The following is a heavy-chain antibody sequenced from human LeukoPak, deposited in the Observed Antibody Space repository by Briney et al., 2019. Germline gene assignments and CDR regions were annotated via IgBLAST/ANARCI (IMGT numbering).Heavy chain of an antibody. CDR1: DFTFNNDW. J-gene: IGHJ3*02. D-gene: IGHD6-19*01. CDR2: IKSKIDGGTI. Sequence: GGSLRLSCAASDFTFNNDWMNWVRHAPGKGLEWVGRIKSKIDGGTIDYAAPVKGRFTISRDDSKNTLYLQMNSLKTEDTAVYYCTTGGNVLVAGTRAFDIWGQGTLVTVSS. CDR3: TTGGNVLVAGTRAFDI. V-gene: IGHV3-15*07.